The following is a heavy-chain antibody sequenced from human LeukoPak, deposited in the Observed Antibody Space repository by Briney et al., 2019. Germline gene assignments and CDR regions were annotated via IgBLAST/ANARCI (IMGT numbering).Heavy chain of an antibody. V-gene: IGHV1-2*02. CDR1: GYTFTGHN. Sequence: ASVKVSCKASGYTFTGHNIHWVRQAPGQGLEWMGWINPNTGGTRYAQKFQGRVTMSTDTSINTAYMDLSRLRSDDTALYYCARDLGGSGSPRSYYFDHWGQGTLVTVSS. D-gene: IGHD3-10*01. J-gene: IGHJ4*02. CDR3: ARDLGGSGSPRSYYFDH. CDR2: INPNTGGT.